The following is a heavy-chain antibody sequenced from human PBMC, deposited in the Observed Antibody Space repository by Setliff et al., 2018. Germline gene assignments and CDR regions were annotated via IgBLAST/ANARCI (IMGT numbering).Heavy chain of an antibody. J-gene: IGHJ4*02. Sequence: GGSLRLSCVTSGFAFTSYDMTWVRQAPGKGLEWVASINNGGVSADYTDSVKGRFTISRDNSRNTLYLQMDSLRADDTAVYFCAKDVGLGSGWSYFDYWGQGALVTVSS. CDR1: GFAFTSYD. D-gene: IGHD6-19*01. CDR3: AKDVGLGSGWSYFDY. CDR2: INNGGVSA. V-gene: IGHV3-23*01.